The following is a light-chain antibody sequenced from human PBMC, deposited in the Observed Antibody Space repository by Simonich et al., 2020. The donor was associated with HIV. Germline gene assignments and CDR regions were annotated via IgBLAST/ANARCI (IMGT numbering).Light chain of an antibody. CDR1: PSNIGAGYY. CDR2: DDS. J-gene: IGLJ2*01. CDR3: QSYDDSLSGSVV. V-gene: IGLV1-40*01. Sequence: QSVVTQPPSVSGAPGQRVTISCTGTPSNIGAGYYVNWYQQLPGTAPKLFISDDSNRPSGVPDRCSGSKSGTSASLAITGLQAEDEADYYCQSYDDSLSGSVVFGGGTKVTVL.